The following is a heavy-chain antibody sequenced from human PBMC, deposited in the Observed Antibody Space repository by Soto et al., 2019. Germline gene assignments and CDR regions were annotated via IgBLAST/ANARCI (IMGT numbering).Heavy chain of an antibody. CDR2: IYYSGST. CDR3: ARGSYYDSSGYYGP. J-gene: IGHJ5*02. V-gene: IGHV4-31*03. CDR1: GGSISSGGYY. D-gene: IGHD3-22*01. Sequence: QVQLQESGPGLVKPSQTLSLTCTVSGGSISSGGYYWSWIRQHPGKGLEWIGYIYYSGSTYYNPSLKSRVTISADTSKNQFSLKLSSVTAADTAGYYCARGSYYDSSGYYGPWGQGTLVTVSS.